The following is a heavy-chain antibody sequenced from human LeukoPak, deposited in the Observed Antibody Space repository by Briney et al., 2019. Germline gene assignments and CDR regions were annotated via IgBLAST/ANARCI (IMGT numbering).Heavy chain of an antibody. V-gene: IGHV3-21*04. J-gene: IGHJ4*02. Sequence: GGSLRLSCAASGFTFSSYSMNWVRQAPGKGLEWVSSISSSSSYIYYADSVKGRFTISRDNSKNTLYLQMNSLRAEDTAVYYCAKGGRYFDYWGQGTLVTVSS. CDR3: AKGGRYFDY. CDR2: ISSSSSYI. CDR1: GFTFSSYS. D-gene: IGHD3-10*01.